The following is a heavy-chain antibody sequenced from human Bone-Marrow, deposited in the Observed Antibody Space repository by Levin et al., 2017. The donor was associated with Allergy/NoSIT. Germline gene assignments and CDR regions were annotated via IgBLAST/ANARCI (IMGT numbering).Heavy chain of an antibody. V-gene: IGHV3-30*18. CDR1: GFTFSSYG. CDR3: ANKAGALGAVFLDY. D-gene: IGHD1-26*01. Sequence: PGGSLRLSCAASGFTFSSYGMHWVRQAAGKGLEWVAVISYDGNKKVYADSVKGRFTISRDNSKRTLYLQMNSLRVEDSAVYFCANKAGALGAVFLDYWGQGTVVTVSS. J-gene: IGHJ4*02. CDR2: ISYDGNKK.